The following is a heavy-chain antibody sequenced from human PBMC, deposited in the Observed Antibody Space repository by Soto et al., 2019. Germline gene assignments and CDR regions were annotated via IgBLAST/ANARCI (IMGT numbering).Heavy chain of an antibody. D-gene: IGHD3-3*01. V-gene: IGHV4-4*02. Sequence: VQLQESGPGLVKPSGTLSLTCAVSGGSISSSNWWSWVRQPPGKGLEWIGEIYHSGSTNYNPSLKSRVTISVDKSKNQCSLKLSSVTAADTAVYYCARVGYRYYDFWSGYYPYYGMDVWGQGTTVTVSS. CDR1: GGSISSSNW. CDR3: ARVGYRYYDFWSGYYPYYGMDV. J-gene: IGHJ6*02. CDR2: IYHSGST.